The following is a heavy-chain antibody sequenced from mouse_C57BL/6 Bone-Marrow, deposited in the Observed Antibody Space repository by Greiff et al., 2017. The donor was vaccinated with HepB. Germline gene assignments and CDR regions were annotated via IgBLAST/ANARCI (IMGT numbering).Heavy chain of an antibody. CDR2: IWSGGST. Sequence: VQLVESGPGLVQPSQRLSITCTVSGFSLTSYGVHWVRQSPGKGLEWLGVIWSGGSTDYNAAFISRLSISKDNSKSQVFFKMNSLQADDTAIYYCARATTTWGDAMDYWGQGTSVTVSS. CDR1: GFSLTSYG. CDR3: ARATTTWGDAMDY. V-gene: IGHV2-2*01. J-gene: IGHJ4*01. D-gene: IGHD6-1*01.